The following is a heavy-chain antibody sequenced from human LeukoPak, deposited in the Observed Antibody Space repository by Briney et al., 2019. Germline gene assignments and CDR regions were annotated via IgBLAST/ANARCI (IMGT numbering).Heavy chain of an antibody. CDR3: ARDDFWSRRGWFDP. D-gene: IGHD3-3*01. V-gene: IGHV4-59*01. CDR2: IYYSGST. J-gene: IGHJ5*02. CDR1: GGSISSYY. Sequence: SETLSLTCTVSGGSISSYYWSWIRQPPGKGLEWIGYIYYSGSTNYDPSLKSRVTISVDTSKNQFSLKLSSVTAADTAVYYCARDDFWSRRGWFDPWGQGTLVTVSS.